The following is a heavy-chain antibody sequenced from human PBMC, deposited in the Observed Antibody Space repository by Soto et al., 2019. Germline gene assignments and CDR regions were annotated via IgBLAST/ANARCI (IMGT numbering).Heavy chain of an antibody. CDR2: INTSGGSR. D-gene: IGHD4-4*01. V-gene: IGHV1-46*03. Sequence: GASVKVSCKASGYTFTSYAMHWVRQAPGQRLEWMGIINTSGGSRRYAQKFQGRVTMTWDTSTSTVYMELSSLRSEDTAVYYCARSDYSNYELDYWGQGTQVTVSS. CDR1: GYTFTSYA. CDR3: ARSDYSNYELDY. J-gene: IGHJ4*02.